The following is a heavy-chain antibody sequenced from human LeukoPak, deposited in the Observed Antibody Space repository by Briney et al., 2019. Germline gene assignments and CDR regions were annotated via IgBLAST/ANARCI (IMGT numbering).Heavy chain of an antibody. D-gene: IGHD3-3*01. CDR3: ARLRFLEWRGNNWFDP. CDR2: IYTSGST. Sequence: PSETLSLTCTVSGGSISSYYWSWIRQPAGKGLEWIGRIYTSGSTNYNPSLKSRVTMSVDTSKNQFSLKLSSVTAADTAVYYCARLRFLEWRGNNWFDPWGQGTLVTVSS. J-gene: IGHJ5*02. V-gene: IGHV4-4*07. CDR1: GGSISSYY.